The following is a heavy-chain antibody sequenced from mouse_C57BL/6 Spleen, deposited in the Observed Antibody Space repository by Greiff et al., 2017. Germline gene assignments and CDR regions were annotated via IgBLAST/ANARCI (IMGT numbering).Heavy chain of an antibody. CDR3: SRGLYGSSYGGFAY. V-gene: IGHV1-64*01. CDR2: IHPNSSST. J-gene: IGHJ3*01. D-gene: IGHD1-1*01. Sequence: QVQLQQPGAELVKPGASVKLSCKASGYTFTSYWMHWVKQRPGQGLAWIGMIHPNSSSTNYTENVKSRDPLTVDKSASTAYILLSSRTSEDAAVYFCSRGLYGSSYGGFAYWGQGTLVTVSA. CDR1: GYTFTSYW.